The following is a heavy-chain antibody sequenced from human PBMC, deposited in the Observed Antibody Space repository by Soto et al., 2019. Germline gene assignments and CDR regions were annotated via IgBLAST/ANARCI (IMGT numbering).Heavy chain of an antibody. Sequence: PGESLKISCKGSGYSLTSYWIGWVRQMPGKGLEWMGIIYPGDSDTRYSPSFQGQVTISADKSISTAYLQWSSLKASDTAMYYCERQGVVLGVIMPNAYYCGRDFWGKGTTVTVSS. V-gene: IGHV5-51*01. CDR2: IYPGDSDT. CDR3: ERQGVVLGVIMPNAYYCGRDF. CDR1: GYSLTSYW. J-gene: IGHJ6*04. D-gene: IGHD3-10*01.